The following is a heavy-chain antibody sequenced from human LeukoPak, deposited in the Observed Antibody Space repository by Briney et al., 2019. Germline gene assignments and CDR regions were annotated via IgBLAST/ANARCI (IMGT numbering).Heavy chain of an antibody. CDR2: IHYNGNT. D-gene: IGHD1-26*01. Sequence: PSETLSLTCTVSGSMYNYYWSWIRQPPGKGLEWIGYIHYNGNTNYNPSLKSRVTISVDTSKNQFSLKLSSVTAADTAVYYCARDAYSGSYLWPFQHWGQGTLVTVSS. CDR1: GSMYNYY. J-gene: IGHJ1*01. CDR3: ARDAYSGSYLWPFQH. V-gene: IGHV4-59*12.